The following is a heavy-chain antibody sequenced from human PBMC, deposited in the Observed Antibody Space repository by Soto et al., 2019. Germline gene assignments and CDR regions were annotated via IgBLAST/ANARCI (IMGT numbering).Heavy chain of an antibody. D-gene: IGHD3-10*01. Sequence: QVQLVQSGAEVKKPGSSVKVSCKASGGTFSSYAISWVRQAPGQGLEWMGGIIPIFGTANYAQKFQGRVTITADESASTAYMELRSLRSEDTAVYYCARDGSGMYGMDVCGQGTTVTVSS. J-gene: IGHJ6*02. V-gene: IGHV1-69*12. CDR1: GGTFSSYA. CDR3: ARDGSGMYGMDV. CDR2: IIPIFGTA.